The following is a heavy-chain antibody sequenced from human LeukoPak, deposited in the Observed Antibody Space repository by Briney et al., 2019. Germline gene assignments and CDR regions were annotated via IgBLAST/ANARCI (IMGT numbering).Heavy chain of an antibody. V-gene: IGHV1-8*03. Sequence: ASVSVSYTPSEYMFTNYDINRVRQATGQGLEGMGWINALSGNTGYAHKFRGRGTITRDTSITTAYMELSSLRSEDTAVYYCARGPNYSNFGSAYYYYMDVWGKGTTVTVSS. J-gene: IGHJ6*03. CDR3: ARGPNYSNFGSAYYYYMDV. D-gene: IGHD4-11*01. CDR2: INALSGNT. CDR1: EYMFTNYD.